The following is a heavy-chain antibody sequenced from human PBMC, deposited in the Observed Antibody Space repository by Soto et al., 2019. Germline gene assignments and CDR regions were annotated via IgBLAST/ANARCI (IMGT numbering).Heavy chain of an antibody. CDR2: LSWDGRHT. V-gene: IGHV3-43*01. J-gene: IGHJ6*02. CDR1: GFIFDDYS. Sequence: EVQMVESGGVVVQPGGSLRLSCAASGFIFDDYSMYWVRQAPGKVLEWVSLLSWDGRHTYYADSVKGRFITSRDNSRNSLYLQMTSLTTADTALYYCAKARRSIFGGMDVWGQGTTVTVSS. CDR3: AKARRSIFGGMDV. D-gene: IGHD3-3*01.